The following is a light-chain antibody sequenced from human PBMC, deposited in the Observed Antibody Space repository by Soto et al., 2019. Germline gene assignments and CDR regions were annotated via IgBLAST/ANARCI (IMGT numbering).Light chain of an antibody. CDR2: AVS. Sequence: IQLTQSPSSLSASLGQTVPFTCRSSEDISSYLVWYQQKPGAAPKLLIYAVSDLHSGVPSRFSGSGSGTDFTLKISSLNPEDFAVYFCKQFKNYPITFGQGTRLEIK. CDR1: EDISSY. V-gene: IGKV1-9*01. CDR3: KQFKNYPIT. J-gene: IGKJ5*01.